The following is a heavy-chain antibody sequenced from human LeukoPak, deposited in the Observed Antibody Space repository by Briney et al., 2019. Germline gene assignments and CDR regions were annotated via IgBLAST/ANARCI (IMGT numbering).Heavy chain of an antibody. V-gene: IGHV3-43*01. J-gene: IGHJ4*02. CDR2: ISWDGGTT. CDR1: GFTFLDYT. D-gene: IGHD3-22*01. CDR3: APTYYYDTSAYEY. Sequence: GGSLRLSCAASGFTFLDYTMHWVRQAPGKGLEWVSLISWDGGTTYYADSVKGRFTISRDNTKNSLYLHMNSLRTEDTAFYYCAPTYYYDTSAYEYWGQGTLVTVSS.